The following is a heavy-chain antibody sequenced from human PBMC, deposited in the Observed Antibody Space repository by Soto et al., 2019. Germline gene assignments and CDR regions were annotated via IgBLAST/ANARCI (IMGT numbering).Heavy chain of an antibody. D-gene: IGHD6-13*01. CDR2: ISAYNGNT. V-gene: IGHV1-18*01. CDR1: GYTFTSYG. CDR3: ASSNIVAAPYGMDV. J-gene: IGHJ6*02. Sequence: ASVKVSCKASGYTFTSYGISWVRQAPGQGLEWMGWISAYNGNTNYAQKFQGRVTMTRDTSASTAYMELSSLRSEDTAVYYCASSNIVAAPYGMDVWGQGTTVTVSS.